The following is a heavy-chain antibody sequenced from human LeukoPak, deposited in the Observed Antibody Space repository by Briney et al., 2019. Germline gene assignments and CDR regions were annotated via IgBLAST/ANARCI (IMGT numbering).Heavy chain of an antibody. Sequence: GGSLGLSCAASGFTFSSYAMSWVRQAPGKGLEWVSAISGSGDSTYYGDSVKGRFTISRDNSKNTLYLQMNSLRAEDTAVYYCAKTRPLDSSSWSHGDYWGQGTLVTVSS. D-gene: IGHD6-13*01. CDR2: ISGSGDST. CDR3: AKTRPLDSSSWSHGDY. J-gene: IGHJ4*02. CDR1: GFTFSSYA. V-gene: IGHV3-23*01.